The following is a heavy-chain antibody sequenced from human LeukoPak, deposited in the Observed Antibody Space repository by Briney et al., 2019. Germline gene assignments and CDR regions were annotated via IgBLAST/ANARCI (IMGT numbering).Heavy chain of an antibody. CDR3: ARVPATDNFDY. J-gene: IGHJ4*02. Sequence: GGSLRLSCAASGFTFSTYNMNWVRQAPGKGLEWVSSITSSSSYIYYADSVKGRFTISRDNAKNSLYLQMNSLRAEDTAVYYCARVPATDNFDYWGQGTLVTVSS. D-gene: IGHD2-2*01. CDR2: ITSSSSYI. CDR1: GFTFSTYN. V-gene: IGHV3-21*01.